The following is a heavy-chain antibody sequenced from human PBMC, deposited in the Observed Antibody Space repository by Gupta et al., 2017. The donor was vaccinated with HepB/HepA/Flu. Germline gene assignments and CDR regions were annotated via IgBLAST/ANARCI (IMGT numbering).Heavy chain of an antibody. CDR3: ARHSVVPN. CDR2: ISSSSTYI. V-gene: IGHV3-21*01. D-gene: IGHD2-2*01. CDR1: GFTFSSYN. Sequence: EVQLVESGGGLVKPGGSLRLSCAASGFTFSSYNMNWVRQAPGKGLEWVSFISSSSTYIYYADSVKGRFTISRDNARNSLYLQMNSLRVEDTAVYYCARHSVVPNWGQGTLVTVSS. J-gene: IGHJ4*02.